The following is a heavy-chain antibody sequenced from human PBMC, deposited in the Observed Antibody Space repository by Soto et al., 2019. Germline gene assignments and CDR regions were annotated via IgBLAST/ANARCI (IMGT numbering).Heavy chain of an antibody. Sequence: GGSLRLSCAASGFTFSSYAMHWVRQAPGKGLEWVAVISYDGSNKYYADSVKGRFTISRDNSKNTLYLQMNSLRAEDTAVYYCARVVFRFLEWLPLYYYYGMDVWGQGTTVTVSS. CDR1: GFTFSSYA. D-gene: IGHD3-3*01. V-gene: IGHV3-30-3*01. CDR2: ISYDGSNK. CDR3: ARVVFRFLEWLPLYYYYGMDV. J-gene: IGHJ6*02.